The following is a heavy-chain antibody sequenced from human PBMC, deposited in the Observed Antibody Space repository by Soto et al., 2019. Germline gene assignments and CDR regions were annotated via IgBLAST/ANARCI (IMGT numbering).Heavy chain of an antibody. D-gene: IGHD5-12*01. CDR3: ARGGVVATIADFDY. Sequence: GESLKISCKGSGYTFTNYWIGWVRQMPGNGLEWVGIIXPGDSYXRXXPXXXGQVTISADKSISTAYLQWSSLKASDNAMYYCARGGVVATIADFDYWGQGTLVTVS. J-gene: IGHJ4*02. CDR2: IXPGDSYX. CDR1: GYTFTNYW. V-gene: IGHV5-51*01.